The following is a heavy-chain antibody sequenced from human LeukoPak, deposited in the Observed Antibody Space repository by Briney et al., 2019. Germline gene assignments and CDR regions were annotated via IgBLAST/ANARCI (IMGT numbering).Heavy chain of an antibody. V-gene: IGHV3-30*03. J-gene: IGHJ4*02. CDR2: ISYDGSNK. D-gene: IGHD5-24*01. CDR3: ARVIGRWLQPDY. CDR1: GFTFSSYG. Sequence: PGGSLRLSCAASGFTFSSYGMSWVRQAPGKGLEWVAVISYDGSNKYYADSVKGQFTISRDNSKNTLYLQMNSLRAEDTAVYYCARVIGRWLQPDYWGQGTLVTVSS.